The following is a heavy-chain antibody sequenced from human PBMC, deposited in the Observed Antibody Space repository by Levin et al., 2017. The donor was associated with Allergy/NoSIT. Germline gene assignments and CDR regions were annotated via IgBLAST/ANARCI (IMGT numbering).Heavy chain of an antibody. J-gene: IGHJ6*02. CDR1: GFTFDDYT. D-gene: IGHD5-24*01. V-gene: IGHV3-9*01. CDR3: TKGISSSENYNYSGMNV. Sequence: SLKISCAASGFTFDDYTMYWVRQAPGQGLEWVSGINWNSDKIYYADAVKGRFTISRDNVKKSLYLEMNSLMTEDTALYYCTKGISSSENYNYSGMNVWGQGTTVTVSS. CDR2: INWNSDKI.